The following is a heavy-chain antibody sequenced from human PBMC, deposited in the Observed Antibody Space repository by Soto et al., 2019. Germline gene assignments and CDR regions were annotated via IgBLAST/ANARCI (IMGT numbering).Heavy chain of an antibody. V-gene: IGHV4-4*07. CDR3: ARACSSNSCYDVFDY. J-gene: IGHJ4*02. CDR2: IYTSGST. CDR1: GGSISSYY. D-gene: IGHD2-2*01. Sequence: SETLSLTCTVSGGSISSYYRIWIRQPAGKGLEWIGRIYTSGSTNYNPSLKSRVTMSVDTSKNQFSLKLSSVTAADTAVYYCARACSSNSCYDVFDYWGQGTLVTVSS.